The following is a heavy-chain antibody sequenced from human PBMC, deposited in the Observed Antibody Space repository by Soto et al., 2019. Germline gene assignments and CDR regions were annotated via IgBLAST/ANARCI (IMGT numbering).Heavy chain of an antibody. V-gene: IGHV4-59*01. Sequence: LSLTCTVSGGSISSFHWSWIRQPPGKGLEWIGFISNSGSTNYNPSLKSRVTISLDTSKNQFSLKLSSVSAADTAVYYCARGVVGASTGFQHWGQGTLVTVSS. CDR1: GGSISSFH. J-gene: IGHJ1*01. CDR2: ISNSGST. CDR3: ARGVVGASTGFQH. D-gene: IGHD1-26*01.